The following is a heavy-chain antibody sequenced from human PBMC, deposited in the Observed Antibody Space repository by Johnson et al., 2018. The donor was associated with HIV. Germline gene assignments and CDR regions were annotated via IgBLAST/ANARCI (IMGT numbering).Heavy chain of an antibody. J-gene: IGHJ3*02. CDR2: IRSKANSYAT. CDR3: ASHGMVTADAFDI. CDR1: GFTFSGSA. D-gene: IGHD2-21*02. V-gene: IGHV3-73*02. Sequence: VQLVESGGGLVQPGGSLKLSCAASGFTFSGSAMHWVRQASGKGLEWVGRIRSKANSYATAYAASVKGRFTISRDNAKNSLYLQMNSLRAEDTALYYCASHGMVTADAFDIWGQGTMVTVSS.